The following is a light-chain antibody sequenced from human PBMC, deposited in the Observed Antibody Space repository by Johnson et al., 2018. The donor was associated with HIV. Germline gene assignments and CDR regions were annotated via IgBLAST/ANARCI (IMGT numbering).Light chain of an antibody. V-gene: IGLV1-51*01. CDR2: DNN. CDR3: GTWDSSLSVSYV. Sequence: LTQPPSVSAAPGQKVTISCSGSSSNIGNNYVSWYQQLPGTAPKLLIYDNNKRPSGIPDRFSGSKSGTSATLGITGLQTGDEADYYCGTWDSSLSVSYVFGTGTKVTVL. J-gene: IGLJ1*01. CDR1: SSNIGNNY.